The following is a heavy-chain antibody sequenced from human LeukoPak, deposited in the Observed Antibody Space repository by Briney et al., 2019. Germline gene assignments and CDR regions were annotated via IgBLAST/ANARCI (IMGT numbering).Heavy chain of an antibody. CDR2: IYYSGST. J-gene: IGHJ4*02. D-gene: IGHD6-13*01. CDR1: GGSISSYY. CDR3: ARGRAAAGHTFDY. V-gene: IGHV4-59*01. Sequence: NPSETLSLTCTVSGGSISSYYWSWIRQPPGKGLEWIGYIYYSGSTNYNPSLKSRVTISVDTSKNQFSLKLSSVTAADTAVYYCARGRAAAGHTFDYWGQGILVTVSS.